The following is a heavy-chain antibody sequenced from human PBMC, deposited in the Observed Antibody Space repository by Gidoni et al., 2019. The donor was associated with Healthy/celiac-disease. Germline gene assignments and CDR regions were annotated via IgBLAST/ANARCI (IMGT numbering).Heavy chain of an antibody. D-gene: IGHD6-19*01. CDR2: INHSGST. V-gene: IGHV4-34*01. J-gene: IGHJ5*02. Sequence: QVQLQQWGAGLLKPSETLSLTCAVYGGSFSGYYWSWIRQPPGKGLEWIGEINHSGSTNYNPSLKSRVTISVDTSKNQFSLKLSSVTAADTAVYYCARGGQQWLVRHWFDPWGQGTLVTVSS. CDR1: GGSFSGYY. CDR3: ARGGQQWLVRHWFDP.